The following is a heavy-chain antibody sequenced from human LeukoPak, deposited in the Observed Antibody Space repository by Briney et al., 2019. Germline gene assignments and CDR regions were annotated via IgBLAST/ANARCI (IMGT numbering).Heavy chain of an antibody. V-gene: IGHV4-59*01. CDR1: GGSISSYY. D-gene: IGHD1-1*01. CDR3: ARVRTTGMTPFDY. CDR2: IYYSGST. Sequence: SETLSLTCTVSGGSISSYYWSWIRQPPGKGLEWIGYIYYSGSTNYNPSLKSRVTISVDTSKNQFSLKLSSVTAADTAVYYCARVRTTGMTPFDYWGQGTLVTVSS. J-gene: IGHJ4*02.